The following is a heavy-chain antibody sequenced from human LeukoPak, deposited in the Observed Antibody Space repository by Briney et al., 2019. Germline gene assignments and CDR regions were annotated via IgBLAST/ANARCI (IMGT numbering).Heavy chain of an antibody. V-gene: IGHV4-34*01. CDR2: INHRGSN. D-gene: IGHD6-19*01. CDR3: ARERRPRYSSGWYFGY. Sequence: SETLSLTCAVHGGSFSGYYWSWIRQPPGKGRGXXXXINHRGSNNYTPSLKSRVTISVDTSKKQFSLKLSSVTAADTAVYYCARERRPRYSSGWYFGYWGQGTLVTVSS. J-gene: IGHJ4*02. CDR1: GGSFSGYY.